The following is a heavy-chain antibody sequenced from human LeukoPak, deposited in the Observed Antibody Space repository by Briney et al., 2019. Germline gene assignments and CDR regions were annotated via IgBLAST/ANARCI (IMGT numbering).Heavy chain of an antibody. J-gene: IGHJ6*02. CDR3: ARGVAV. CDR2: NYYSGST. V-gene: IGHV4-39*07. Sequence: PSETLSLTCTVSGGSISSCSYYWGWIRQPPGKGLEWIGNNYYSGSTYYNPPLKSRLTISVNTSNNQFSLRLSSVTAADTAVYYCARGVAVWGQGTTVTVSS. CDR1: GGSISSCSYY.